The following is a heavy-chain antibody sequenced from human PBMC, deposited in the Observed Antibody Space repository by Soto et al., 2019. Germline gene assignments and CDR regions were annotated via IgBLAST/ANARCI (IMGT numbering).Heavy chain of an antibody. Sequence: SGPTLVNPTQTLTLTCTFSGFSLSTSGMCVSWIRQPPGKALEWLALIDWDDDKYYSTSLKTRLTISKDTSKNQVVLTMANMDPVDTATYYCARIDYDILTGYYGAVAYWGQGTLVTVSS. V-gene: IGHV2-70*01. J-gene: IGHJ4*02. CDR3: ARIDYDILTGYYGAVAY. CDR2: IDWDDDK. CDR1: GFSLSTSGMC. D-gene: IGHD3-9*01.